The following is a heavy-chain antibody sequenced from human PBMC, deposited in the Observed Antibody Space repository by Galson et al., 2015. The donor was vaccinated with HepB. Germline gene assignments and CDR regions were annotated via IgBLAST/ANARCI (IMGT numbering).Heavy chain of an antibody. V-gene: IGHV4-34*01. D-gene: IGHD3-10*01. J-gene: IGHJ3*02. CDR2: INHSGST. Sequence: ETLSLTCAVYGGSFSGYYWSWIRQPPGKGLEWIGEINHSGSTNYNPSLRSRVTISVDTSKNQFSLKLSSVTAADTAVYYCARARVLLWFGELWTDALDIWGQGTWSPSLQ. CDR3: ARARVLLWFGELWTDALDI. CDR1: GGSFSGYY.